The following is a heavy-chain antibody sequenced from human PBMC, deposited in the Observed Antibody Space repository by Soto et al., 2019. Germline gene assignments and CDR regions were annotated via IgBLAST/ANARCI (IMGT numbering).Heavy chain of an antibody. D-gene: IGHD3-3*01. V-gene: IGHV3-15*01. Sequence: PGGSLRLSCAASGFTLNNAWMSWVRQAPGKGLEWVGRINTKTDGGTADYAAPVKGTFTISRDDSKNTLYLQMNSLKTEDTAVYYCTTLRYYDFWSGYYRYYYYMDVWGKGTTVTVSS. J-gene: IGHJ6*03. CDR3: TTLRYYDFWSGYYRYYYYMDV. CDR1: GFTLNNAW. CDR2: INTKTDGGTA.